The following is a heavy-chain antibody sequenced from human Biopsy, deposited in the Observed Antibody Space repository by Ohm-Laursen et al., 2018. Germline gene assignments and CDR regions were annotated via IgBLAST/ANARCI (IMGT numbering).Heavy chain of an antibody. CDR3: ARLNSGTHDASDL. Sequence: SLRLSCAASGFAFNLYEMNWVRQAPGKGMEWISYIYGGGSPVSYADSVKGRFTISRDNAQNSLYLHMNSLRAEDTAVYYCARLNSGTHDASDLWGQGTMVIASS. V-gene: IGHV3-48*03. CDR1: GFAFNLYE. CDR2: IYGGGSPV. D-gene: IGHD1-26*01. J-gene: IGHJ3*01.